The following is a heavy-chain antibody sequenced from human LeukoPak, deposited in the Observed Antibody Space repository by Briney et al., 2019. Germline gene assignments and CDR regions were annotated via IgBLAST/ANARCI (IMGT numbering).Heavy chain of an antibody. CDR1: GFTFNYAW. D-gene: IGHD6-19*01. CDR2: TVSEIDGGTT. V-gene: IGHV3-15*04. CDR3: AKVVRPIAVAVEFDY. J-gene: IGHJ4*02. Sequence: GGSLRLSCAASGFTFNYAWMSWVRQVPGKGLEWVGQTVSEIDGGTTDYAAPVKGRFTISRDDSKSTLYLQMNSLKIEDTAVYYCAKVVRPIAVAVEFDYWGQGTLVTVSS.